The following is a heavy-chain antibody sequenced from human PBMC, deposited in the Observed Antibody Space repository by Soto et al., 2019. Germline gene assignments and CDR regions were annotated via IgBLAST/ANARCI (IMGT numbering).Heavy chain of an antibody. Sequence: GGSLRLSGLASGFSFNSFNINWIRRAPWRGLEWVASISVSGDNIYYGDSMQGRFTISRDNSKRSVFLDLNSLRVEDTAVYYCARDLGLLKSMFDYLGQGTLVPFSP. V-gene: IGHV3-21*01. CDR1: GFSFNSFN. CDR3: ARDLGLLKSMFDY. D-gene: IGHD2-8*01. J-gene: IGHJ4*02. CDR2: ISVSGDNI.